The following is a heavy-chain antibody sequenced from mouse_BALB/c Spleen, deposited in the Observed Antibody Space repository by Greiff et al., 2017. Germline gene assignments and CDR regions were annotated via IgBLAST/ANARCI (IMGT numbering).Heavy chain of an antibody. CDR3: ARHVNDGVY. CDR1: GFAFSSYD. Sequence: EVHLVESGGGLVKPGGSLKLSCAASGFAFSSYDMSWVRQTPEKRLEWVAYISSGGGSTYYPDTVKGRFTISRDNAKNTLYLQMSSLKSEDTAMYYCARHVNDGVYGGQGTSVTVSS. CDR2: ISSGGGST. V-gene: IGHV5-12-1*01. J-gene: IGHJ4*01. D-gene: IGHD2-3*01.